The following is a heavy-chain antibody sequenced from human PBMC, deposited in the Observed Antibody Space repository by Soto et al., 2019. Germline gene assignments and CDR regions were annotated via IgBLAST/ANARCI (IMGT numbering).Heavy chain of an antibody. CDR3: ARSIFGVVIPFDY. CDR1: GYTFTGYY. Sequence: ASVKVSCKASGYTFTGYYMHWVRQAPGQGLEWMGWINPNSGGTNYAQKFQGWVTMTRDTSISTAYMELSRLRSDDTAVYYCARSIFGVVIPFDYWGQGTLVTVSS. J-gene: IGHJ4*02. V-gene: IGHV1-2*04. CDR2: INPNSGGT. D-gene: IGHD3-3*01.